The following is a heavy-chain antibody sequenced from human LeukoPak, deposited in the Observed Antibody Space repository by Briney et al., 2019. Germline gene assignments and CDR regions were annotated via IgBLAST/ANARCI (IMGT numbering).Heavy chain of an antibody. CDR2: IKRKTDGGAT. CDR1: GFTFSNAW. D-gene: IGHD6-19*01. J-gene: IGHJ3*02. CDR3: TTEYRHSSGWYGAFDI. V-gene: IGHV3-15*01. Sequence: PGGPLRLSCAASGFTFSNAWMSWVRQAPGKGLEWVGRIKRKTDGGATDYAAPVKGRFTILRDDSKNTLYLQMNSLETEDTAVYYCTTEYRHSSGWYGAFDIWGQGTMVTVSS.